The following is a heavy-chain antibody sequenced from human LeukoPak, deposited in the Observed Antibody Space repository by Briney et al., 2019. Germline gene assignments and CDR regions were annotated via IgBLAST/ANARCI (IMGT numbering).Heavy chain of an antibody. CDR2: IYYSGST. Sequence: SETLSLTCTVSGGSISSSSYYWGWIRQPPGTGLEWIGSIYYSGSTYYNPSLKSRVTISVDTSKNQFSLKLSSVTAADTAVYYCARTLGYRKNWFDPWGQGTLVTVSS. J-gene: IGHJ5*02. D-gene: IGHD1-14*01. CDR1: GGSISSSSYY. V-gene: IGHV4-39*01. CDR3: ARTLGYRKNWFDP.